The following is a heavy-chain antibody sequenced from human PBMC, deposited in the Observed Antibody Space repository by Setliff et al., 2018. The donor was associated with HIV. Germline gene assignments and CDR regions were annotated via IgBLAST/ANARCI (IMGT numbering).Heavy chain of an antibody. CDR3: ARRAEDLAINPPSFDYYSDY. D-gene: IGHD3-9*01. V-gene: IGHV1-2*02. CDR2: INPKSGAT. CDR1: GYRFTDFY. J-gene: IGHJ4*02. Sequence: ASVKVSCKTFGYRFTDFYVNWVRQAPGQGLEWMGWINPKSGATKNAQKFQGRVTMTRDTSISTVYMELSSLRSDDTALYFCARRAEDLAINPPSFDYYSDYWGQGTPVTVSS.